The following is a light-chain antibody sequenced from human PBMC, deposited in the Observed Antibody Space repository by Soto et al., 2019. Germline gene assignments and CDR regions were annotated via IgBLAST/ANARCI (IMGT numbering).Light chain of an antibody. CDR3: QQYNKWPQT. V-gene: IGKV3-15*01. CDR1: QSVSDY. Sequence: EIVMTQSPATLSVSPGERATLSCRASQSVSDYLAWYQQTPGQPPRLLIYGASTRATDIPPSFTGSGSGTEFTLTISSLQSEDIAVYYCQQYNKWPQTFGQGTKV. J-gene: IGKJ1*01. CDR2: GAS.